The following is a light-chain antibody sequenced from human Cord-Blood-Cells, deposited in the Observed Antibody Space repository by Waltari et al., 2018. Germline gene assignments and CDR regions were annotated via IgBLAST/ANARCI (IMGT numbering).Light chain of an antibody. Sequence: DNQMNQSPSYLSDSEGETLNITCRASQGISSYLNWIQQKPGKAPKLLIYAATTLQSGVPSRFSGSGSGTEFTLTISSLQPEDFAAYYCLQHNSYPLTFGGGTKMEIK. CDR3: LQHNSYPLT. J-gene: IGKJ4*01. CDR2: AAT. CDR1: QGISSY. V-gene: IGKV1-17*01.